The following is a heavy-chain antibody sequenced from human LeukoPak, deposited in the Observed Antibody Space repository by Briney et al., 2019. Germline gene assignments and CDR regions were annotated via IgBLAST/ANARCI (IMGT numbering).Heavy chain of an antibody. CDR1: GFTVDEYA. D-gene: IGHD3-10*01. J-gene: IGHJ3*02. CDR2: ISWNGDKI. Sequence: GGSLRLSCAASGFTVDEYAMHWVRHPPGKGLEWVSGISWNGDKIGYADSMKGRFTISRDNAKNSLYLQMNSLRDEDTALYYCAKDVLITMARGSAFDIWGQGTMVTVSS. V-gene: IGHV3-9*01. CDR3: AKDVLITMARGSAFDI.